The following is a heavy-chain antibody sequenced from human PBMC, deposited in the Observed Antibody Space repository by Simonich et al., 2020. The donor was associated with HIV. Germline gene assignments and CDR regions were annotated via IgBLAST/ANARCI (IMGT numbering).Heavy chain of an antibody. J-gene: IGHJ4*02. CDR2: SNHSGST. D-gene: IGHD4-17*01. Sequence: QVQLQQWGAGLLKPSETLSLTCAVYGGSFSVYYWSWIPQPPGKGREWNGESNHSGSTNYTPSLKSRVTISVDTSKNQFSLKLSSVTAADTAVYYCARRHPTTVTTPYFDYWGQGTLVTVSS. CDR3: ARRHPTTVTTPYFDY. V-gene: IGHV4-34*01. CDR1: GGSFSVYY.